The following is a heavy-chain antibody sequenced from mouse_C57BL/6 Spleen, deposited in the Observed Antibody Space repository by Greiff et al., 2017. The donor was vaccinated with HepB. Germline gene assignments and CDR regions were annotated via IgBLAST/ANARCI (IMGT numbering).Heavy chain of an antibody. D-gene: IGHD2-5*01. CDR1: GYTFTSYW. CDR3: ARGGAYYSNWGYFDY. V-gene: IGHV1-55*01. J-gene: IGHJ2*01. Sequence: QVQLQQPGAELVKPGASVKMSCKASGYTFTSYWITWVKQRPGQGLEWIGDIYPGSGSTNYNEKFKSKATLTVDTSSSTAYMQLSSLTSEDSAVYYCARGGAYYSNWGYFDYWGQGTTLTVSS. CDR2: IYPGSGST.